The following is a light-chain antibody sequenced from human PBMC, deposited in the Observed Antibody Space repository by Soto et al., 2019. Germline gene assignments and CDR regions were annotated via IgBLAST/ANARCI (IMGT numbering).Light chain of an antibody. J-gene: IGLJ1*01. Sequence: QSALAQPASVSGSPGQSITISCGGTSSDVGAYIYVSWYQQFPGKAPKLILYEVNNRPSGVSNRFSGSKSDTTASLTISGLQPEDEADYYCSAYSDIDTKVFGTGTQVTVL. V-gene: IGLV2-14*03. CDR3: SAYSDIDTKV. CDR2: EVN. CDR1: SSDVGAYIY.